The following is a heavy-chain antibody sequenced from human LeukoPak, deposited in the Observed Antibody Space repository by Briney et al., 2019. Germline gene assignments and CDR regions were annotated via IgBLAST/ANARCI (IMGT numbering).Heavy chain of an antibody. J-gene: IGHJ3*02. CDR1: GGSISSSNW. V-gene: IGHV4-4*02. D-gene: IGHD3-22*01. CDR2: IYHSGST. Sequence: PSETLSLTCAVSGGSISSSNWWSWVRQPPGKGLEWIGEIYHSGSTNYNPSLKSRVTISVDKSKNQFSLKLSSVTAADTAVYYCARGFYYDSSGYPDAFDIWGQGTMVTVSS. CDR3: ARGFYYDSSGYPDAFDI.